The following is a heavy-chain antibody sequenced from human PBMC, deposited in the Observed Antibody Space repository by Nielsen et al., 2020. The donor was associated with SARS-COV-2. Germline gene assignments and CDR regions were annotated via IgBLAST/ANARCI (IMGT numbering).Heavy chain of an antibody. CDR1: GGSISSGGYY. J-gene: IGHJ4*02. CDR3: ARVREISDYVWGSYRYFDY. Sequence: SETLSLTCTVSGGSISSGGYYWSWIRQHPGKGLEWIGYIYYSGSTYYNPSLKSRVTISVDTSKNQFSLKLSSVTAADTAVYYCARVREISDYVWGSYRYFDYWGQGTLSPSPQ. D-gene: IGHD3-16*02. V-gene: IGHV4-31*03. CDR2: IYYSGST.